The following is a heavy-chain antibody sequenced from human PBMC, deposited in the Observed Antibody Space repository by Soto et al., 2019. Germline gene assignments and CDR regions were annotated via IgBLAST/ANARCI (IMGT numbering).Heavy chain of an antibody. J-gene: IGHJ6*03. CDR3: AAGGRAEEHFFFNWEAYNYIYTVA. D-gene: IGHD7-27*01. Sequence: SVKVSCKASGFTFTSSAMQWVRQARGQRLEWTGWIVVGSGNTNYAQKFQERVTITRDMSTSPAYMELSSLRSEDTAVYYCAAGGRAEEHFFFNWEAYNYIYTVAWGKGITVSVYS. CDR1: GFTFTSSA. V-gene: IGHV1-58*02. CDR2: IVVGSGNT.